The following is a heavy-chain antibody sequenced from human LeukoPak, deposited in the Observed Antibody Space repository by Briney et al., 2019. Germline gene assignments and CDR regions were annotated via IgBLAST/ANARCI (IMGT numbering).Heavy chain of an antibody. J-gene: IGHJ4*02. CDR2: IYSSGNT. Sequence: SETLSLTCAVSGASISSSNYYWGWVRQSPGKGLEWIGNIYSSGNTCYNASLKSRVTMYIDTSKNQFPLKLSSVTAADTAMYYCAKSNGYGLIDYWGQGTLVTVSS. D-gene: IGHD5-12*01. V-gene: IGHV4-39*01. CDR1: GASISSSNYY. CDR3: AKSNGYGLIDY.